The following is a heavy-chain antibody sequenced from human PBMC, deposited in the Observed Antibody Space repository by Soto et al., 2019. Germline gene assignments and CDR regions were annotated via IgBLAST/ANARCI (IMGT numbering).Heavy chain of an antibody. CDR3: ARQGVVVVAATPYYYYGMDV. CDR2: IDPSDSYT. CDR1: GYSFTSYW. J-gene: IGHJ6*02. D-gene: IGHD2-15*01. Sequence: GESLKISCKVSGYSFTSYWISWVRQMPGKGLEWMGRIDPSDSYTNYSPSFQGHVTISADKSISTAYLQWSSLKASDTAMYYCARQGVVVVAATPYYYYGMDVWGQGTLVTVSS. V-gene: IGHV5-10-1*01.